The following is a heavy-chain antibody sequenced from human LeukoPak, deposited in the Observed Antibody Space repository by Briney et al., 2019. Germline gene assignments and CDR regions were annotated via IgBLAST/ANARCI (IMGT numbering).Heavy chain of an antibody. J-gene: IGHJ4*02. D-gene: IGHD5-18*01. CDR3: ARGYSYGHFDY. V-gene: IGHV3-74*01. Sequence: GGSLRLSCAASGFTFSSYWMHWVRQAPGKGLVWVSRINSDGSSTSYADSVKGRFTISRDNAKNTLYLQMNSLRAEDTAVYYCARGYSYGHFDYWGQGTLVTVSS. CDR1: GFTFSSYW. CDR2: INSDGSST.